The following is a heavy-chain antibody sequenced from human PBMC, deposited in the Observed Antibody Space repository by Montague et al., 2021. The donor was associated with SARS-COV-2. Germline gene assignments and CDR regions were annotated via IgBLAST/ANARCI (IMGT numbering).Heavy chain of an antibody. Sequence: TLSLTCTVSGGSISSGSYYWSWIRQPAGKGLEWIGRISISGSTYYNPSLKSRVTISVDTSKNQFSLKLSSVTAADTAVYYCARDIAVAGLVDYWGQGTLVTVSS. CDR1: GGSISSGSYY. CDR3: ARDIAVAGLVDY. V-gene: IGHV4-61*02. J-gene: IGHJ4*02. D-gene: IGHD6-19*01. CDR2: ISISGST.